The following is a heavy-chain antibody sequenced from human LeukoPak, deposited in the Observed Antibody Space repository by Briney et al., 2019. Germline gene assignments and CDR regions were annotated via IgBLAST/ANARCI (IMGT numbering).Heavy chain of an antibody. CDR1: GGSISNTKYF. J-gene: IGHJ4*02. CDR3: VRDRGGSYIY. CDR2: SFYSGSS. Sequence: KTSETLSLTCTVSGGSISNTKYFWGWVRQPPGKGLEWIGSSFYSGSSYYNPSLRGRATISVDTSKNQFSLNLTSVTATDTAVYYCVRDRGGSYIYWGQGTLVTVSS. V-gene: IGHV4-39*07. D-gene: IGHD1-26*01.